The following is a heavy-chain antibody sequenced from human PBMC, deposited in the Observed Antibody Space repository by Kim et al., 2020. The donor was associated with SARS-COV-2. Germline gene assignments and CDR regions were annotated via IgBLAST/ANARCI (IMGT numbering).Heavy chain of an antibody. J-gene: IGHJ4*02. Sequence: GGSLRLSCAASGFTFSSYAMSWVRQAPGKGLEWVSAISSSGGSTYYADSVKGRFTISRDNSKNTLYLQMNSLRAEDTAVYYCASMSSTAGYSSSWSSGYGAIDPPVTNVYYCGQGTLVTVSS. V-gene: IGHV3-23*01. CDR2: ISSSGGST. CDR1: GFTFSSYA. CDR3: ASMSSTAGYSSSWSSGYGAIDPPVTNVYY. D-gene: IGHD6-13*01.